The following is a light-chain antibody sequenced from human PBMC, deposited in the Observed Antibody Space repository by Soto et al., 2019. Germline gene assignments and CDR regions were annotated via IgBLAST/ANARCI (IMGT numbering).Light chain of an antibody. V-gene: IGLV1-40*01. CDR2: GNS. CDR1: SSNIGAGYD. CDR3: QSYDSSLSGSVV. Sequence: QPVLTQLPSVSGAPGQRVTISCTGSSSNIGAGYDVHWYQQLPGTAPKLLIYGNSNRPSGVPDRFSGSKSGTSASLAITGLQAEDEADYYCQSYDSSLSGSVVFGGGTQLTVL. J-gene: IGLJ3*02.